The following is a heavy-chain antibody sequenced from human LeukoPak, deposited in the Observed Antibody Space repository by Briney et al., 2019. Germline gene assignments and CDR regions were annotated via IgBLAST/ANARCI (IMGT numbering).Heavy chain of an antibody. Sequence: PSETLSLTCAVYGGSFSGYYWSWIRQPPGKRLERIGEINHSGSTNYNPSLKSRDPISVDTSKNQFSLKLSSVTAADTAVYYCARAPTHRRTITIFGVGKPDAFDIWGQGTMVTVSS. CDR2: INHSGST. J-gene: IGHJ3*02. CDR3: ARAPTHRRTITIFGVGKPDAFDI. CDR1: GGSFSGYY. V-gene: IGHV4-34*01. D-gene: IGHD3-3*01.